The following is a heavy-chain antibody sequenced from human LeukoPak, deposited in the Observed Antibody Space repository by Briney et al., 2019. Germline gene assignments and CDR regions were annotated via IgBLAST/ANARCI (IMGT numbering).Heavy chain of an antibody. CDR2: ITSISRTI. CDR3: ARDRGGYDPLGYYYYYMDV. Sequence: GGSLRLSCAASGFTFSSFSMNWVRQAPGKGLEWVSYITSISRTIYYADSVKGRFTISRDNAKNSLYLQMNSLRAEDTAVYYCARDRGGYDPLGYYYYYMDVWGKGTTVTVSS. V-gene: IGHV3-48*01. J-gene: IGHJ6*03. CDR1: GFTFSSFS. D-gene: IGHD5-12*01.